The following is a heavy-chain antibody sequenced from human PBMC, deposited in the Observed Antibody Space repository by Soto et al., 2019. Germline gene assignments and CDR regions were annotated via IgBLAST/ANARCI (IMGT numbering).Heavy chain of an antibody. CDR3: ARERGRAASSNNWFDP. CDR1: GGSISSGGYS. J-gene: IGHJ5*02. D-gene: IGHD2-15*01. Sequence: QLQLQESGSGLVKPSQTLSLTCAVSGGSISSGGYSWSWIRQPPGKGLEWIGYIYHSGSTYYNPSLKSRVTISVDRPKNQFSLKLSSVTAADTAVYYCARERGRAASSNNWFDPWGQGTLVTVSS. CDR2: IYHSGST. V-gene: IGHV4-30-2*01.